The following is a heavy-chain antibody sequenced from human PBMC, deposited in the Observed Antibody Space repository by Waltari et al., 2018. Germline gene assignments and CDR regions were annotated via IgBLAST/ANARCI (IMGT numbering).Heavy chain of an antibody. CDR3: ARGGGGDWEWFDP. Sequence: QVQRQVPGPSLRSPSATLSPICTVPVAAIGGSSWGWARQPPGKGVDWIGVRYSTGSTNFNPSLQSRVTMSVDTSKNQFSLKLGSVTAADTAFYYCARGGGGDWEWFDPWGQGTLVTVSS. CDR1: VAAIGGSS. CDR2: RYSTGST. V-gene: IGHV4-59*13. J-gene: IGHJ5*02. D-gene: IGHD2-21*02.